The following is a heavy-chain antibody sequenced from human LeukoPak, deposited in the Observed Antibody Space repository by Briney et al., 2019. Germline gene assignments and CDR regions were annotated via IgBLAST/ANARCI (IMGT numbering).Heavy chain of an antibody. Sequence: AGGSLILSCAASGFTFSSYSMNWVRQAPGKGLEWVSSISSSSSYIYYADSVKGRFTISRDNAKNSLYLQMNSLRAEDTAVYYCARVSHDFWSGYCHFDYWGQGTLVTVSS. J-gene: IGHJ4*02. CDR1: GFTFSSYS. D-gene: IGHD3-3*01. CDR3: ARVSHDFWSGYCHFDY. CDR2: ISSSSSYI. V-gene: IGHV3-21*01.